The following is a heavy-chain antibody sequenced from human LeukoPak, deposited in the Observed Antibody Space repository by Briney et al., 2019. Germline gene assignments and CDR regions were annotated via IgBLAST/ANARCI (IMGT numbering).Heavy chain of an antibody. CDR1: GFTFSSYS. CDR3: ARVIGAGWFGELGAVYYYYGMDV. Sequence: GGSLRLSCAASGFTFSSYSMNWVRQAPGKGLEWVSSISSSSSYIYYADSVKGRSTISRDNAKNSLYLQMNSLRSEDTAVYYCARVIGAGWFGELGAVYYYYGMDVWGQGTTVTVSS. V-gene: IGHV3-21*01. J-gene: IGHJ6*02. D-gene: IGHD3-10*01. CDR2: ISSSSSYI.